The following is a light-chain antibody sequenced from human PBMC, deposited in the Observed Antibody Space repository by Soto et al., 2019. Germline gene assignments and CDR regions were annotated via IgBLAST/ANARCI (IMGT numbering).Light chain of an antibody. CDR2: AAS. Sequence: DIQLTQSPSFLSASVGDRVTITCRASNGFSTSLAWYQQKPGKAPKLLIYAASTLQSGFPSRCSFIWSGTELSLTISSLQPEDFATYHCQRPDIYPRTFGHGTKLEI. V-gene: IGKV1-9*01. CDR3: QRPDIYPRT. J-gene: IGKJ2*02. CDR1: NGFSTS.